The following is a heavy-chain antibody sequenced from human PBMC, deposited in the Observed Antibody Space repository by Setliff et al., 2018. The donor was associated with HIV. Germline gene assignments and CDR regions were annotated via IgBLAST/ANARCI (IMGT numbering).Heavy chain of an antibody. J-gene: IGHJ4*02. CDR3: ARGMDYYDTSGYYQYYFDY. V-gene: IGHV4-4*07. CDR2: IYTSGST. CDR1: GGSISSYY. Sequence: TSETLSLTCTVSGGSISSYYWSWIRQPAGKGLEWIGRIYTSGSTNYNPSLKSRVTISVDTSKNQFSLKLSSVTAADTAVYYCARGMDYYDTSGYYQYYFDYWGQGTLVTVS. D-gene: IGHD3-22*01.